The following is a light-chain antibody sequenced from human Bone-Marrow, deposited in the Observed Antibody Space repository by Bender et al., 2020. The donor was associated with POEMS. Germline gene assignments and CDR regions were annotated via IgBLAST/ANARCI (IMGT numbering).Light chain of an antibody. CDR1: SNDVGFYKY. CDR3: SSFAGGNNLI. V-gene: IGLV2-14*03. J-gene: IGLJ2*01. CDR2: DVV. Sequence: QSALTQPASVSGSPGQSITISCTGGSNDVGFYKYVSWYQQRPGGVPKLIIYDVVNRPSGVSDRFSGSKSGNTASLAISGLQAEDEANYYCSSFAGGNNLIFGGGTKLTVL.